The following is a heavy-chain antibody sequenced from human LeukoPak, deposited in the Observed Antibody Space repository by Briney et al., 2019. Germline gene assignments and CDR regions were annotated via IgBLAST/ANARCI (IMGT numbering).Heavy chain of an antibody. Sequence: GGSLRLSCAASGFTFSSYSMNWVRQAPGRGLEWVSSISSSSSYIYYADSVQGRFTISRDNAKKLLYLQMNSLRAEDTAVYYCATQGRSAILGIWGQGTMVTVSS. CDR3: ATQGRSAILGI. V-gene: IGHV3-21*01. D-gene: IGHD3-3*01. CDR2: ISSSSSYI. J-gene: IGHJ3*02. CDR1: GFTFSSYS.